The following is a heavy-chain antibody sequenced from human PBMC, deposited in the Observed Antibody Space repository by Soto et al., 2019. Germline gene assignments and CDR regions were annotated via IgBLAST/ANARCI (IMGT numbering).Heavy chain of an antibody. D-gene: IGHD6-19*01. CDR2: INPSGGST. CDR1: GYTFTNYY. Sequence: QVQLVQSGAEVKKPGASVKVSCKSSGYTFTNYYIHWVRQAPGQGLEWMGIINPSGGSTSYAQKFQGRVSXXRXTXXATVYMELSSLRSEDRAVYYCARDRIRSSGWFPDYWGQGTLVTVSS. J-gene: IGHJ4*02. V-gene: IGHV1-46*01. CDR3: ARDRIRSSGWFPDY.